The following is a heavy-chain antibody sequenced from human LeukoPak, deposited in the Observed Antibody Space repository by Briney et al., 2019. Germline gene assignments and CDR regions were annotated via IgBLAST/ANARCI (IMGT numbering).Heavy chain of an antibody. D-gene: IGHD1-26*01. J-gene: IGHJ3*02. CDR3: ARDEWELTDAFDI. V-gene: IGHV4-59*01. CDR2: IYYSGST. CDR1: GGSISSCY. Sequence: SETLSLTCTVSGGSISSCYWSWIRQPPGKGLEWIGYIYYSGSTNYNPSLKSRVTISVDTSKNQFSLKLSPVTAADTAVYYCARDEWELTDAFDIWGQGTMVTVSS.